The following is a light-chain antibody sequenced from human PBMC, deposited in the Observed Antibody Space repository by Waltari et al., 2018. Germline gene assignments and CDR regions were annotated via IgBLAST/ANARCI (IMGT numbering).Light chain of an antibody. V-gene: IGKV4-1*01. CDR3: QQYHSTPLT. CDR2: WAS. CDR1: QSVSRTSSDNNF. Sequence: DIVMTQSPDSLAVSLGEGATINCKSSQSVSRTSSDNNFLAWYQQKPGQPPKLLIYWASTRASGVPVRFSGSGSETDFTLTIISLQPEDVAVYYCQQYHSTPLTFGGGTKVEIK. J-gene: IGKJ4*01.